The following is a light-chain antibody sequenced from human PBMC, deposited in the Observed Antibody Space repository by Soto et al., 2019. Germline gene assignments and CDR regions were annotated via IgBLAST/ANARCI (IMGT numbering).Light chain of an antibody. CDR3: SSSSSSSPLLL. Sequence: QSAPTQPASVSGSPGQSITISCTGTSSDIGTYNDVSWYQHHPGKVPKLMIYDVSNRPSGVSNRFSGSKSGNTASLTIAGLQAEDEADYSCSSSSSSSPLLLFGGGTKLT. V-gene: IGLV2-14*01. J-gene: IGLJ2*01. CDR2: DVS. CDR1: SSDIGTYND.